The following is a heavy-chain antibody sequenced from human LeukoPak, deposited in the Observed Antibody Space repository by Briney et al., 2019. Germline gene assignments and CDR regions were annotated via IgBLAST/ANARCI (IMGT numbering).Heavy chain of an antibody. Sequence: GGSLRLSCAASGLTFSNYAMSWVRQAPGKGLEWVSSISSGGSGTYYADSVEGRFTISRDNSKNTLFLQMNSLRVDDSAVYFCAKETSDHRYWGQGTLVTVSS. V-gene: IGHV3-23*01. D-gene: IGHD2-15*01. J-gene: IGHJ4*02. CDR3: AKETSDHRY. CDR1: GLTFSNYA. CDR2: ISSGGSGT.